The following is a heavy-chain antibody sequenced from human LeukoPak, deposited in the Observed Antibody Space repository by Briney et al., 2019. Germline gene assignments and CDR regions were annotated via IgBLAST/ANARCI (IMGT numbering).Heavy chain of an antibody. J-gene: IGHJ4*02. CDR3: ARDLSGSYRYYFDY. CDR1: GFTFSSYS. D-gene: IGHD1-26*01. CDR2: ISSSSSTI. V-gene: IGHV3-48*04. Sequence: GGSLRLSCAASGFTFSSYSMNWVRQAPGKGLEWVSYISSSSSTIYYADSVKGRFTISRDNAKNSLYLQMNSLRAEDTAVYYCARDLSGSYRYYFDYWGQGTLVTVSS.